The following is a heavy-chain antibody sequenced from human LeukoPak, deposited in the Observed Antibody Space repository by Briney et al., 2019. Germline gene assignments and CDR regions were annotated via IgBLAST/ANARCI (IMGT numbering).Heavy chain of an antibody. V-gene: IGHV1-8*01. CDR2: MNPNSGNT. CDR3: ARGSYGSGSYWLYY. D-gene: IGHD3-10*01. Sequence: ASVTVSCKASGYTFTSYDINWVRQATGQGLEWMGGMNPNSGNTGYAQKFQGRVTMTRNTSISTAYMELSSLRSEDTAVYYCARGSYGSGSYWLYYWGRGTLVTVSS. CDR1: GYTFTSYD. J-gene: IGHJ4*02.